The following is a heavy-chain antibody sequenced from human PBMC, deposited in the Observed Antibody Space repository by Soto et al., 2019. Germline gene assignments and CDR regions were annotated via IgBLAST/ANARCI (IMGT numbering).Heavy chain of an antibody. Sequence: GGSLRLSCAASGFTVSSNYMSWVRQAPGKGLEWVSVIYSGGSTYYADSVKGRFTISRDNSKNTLYLQMNSLRAEDTAVYYCAKEGASSWYFFDYWGQGTLVTVSS. CDR1: GFTVSSNY. J-gene: IGHJ4*02. D-gene: IGHD6-13*01. CDR2: IYSGGST. CDR3: AKEGASSWYFFDY. V-gene: IGHV3-66*01.